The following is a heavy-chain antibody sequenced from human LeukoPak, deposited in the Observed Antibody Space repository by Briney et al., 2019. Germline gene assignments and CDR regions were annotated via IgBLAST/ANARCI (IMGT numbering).Heavy chain of an antibody. CDR1: GGSISSYY. Sequence: SETLSLTCTVSGGSISSYYWSWIRQPPGKGLEWIGYIYYSGTTNYNPSLKSRVTVSVDTSKNQFSLKLSSVTAADTAVYYCARGVYIAATQYGYWGQGTLVTVSS. V-gene: IGHV4-59*01. D-gene: IGHD6-13*01. CDR3: ARGVYIAATQYGY. CDR2: IYYSGTT. J-gene: IGHJ4*02.